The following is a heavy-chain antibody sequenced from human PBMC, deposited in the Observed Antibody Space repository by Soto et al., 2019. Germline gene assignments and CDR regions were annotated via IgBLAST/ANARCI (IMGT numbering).Heavy chain of an antibody. J-gene: IGHJ4*02. CDR3: AKDLNTATFDY. CDR2: ISYDGSNK. V-gene: IGHV3-30*18. D-gene: IGHD5-18*01. Sequence: GGSLRLSCAASGFTFSSYGMHWVRQAPGKGLEWVAVISYDGSNKYYADSVKGRFTISRDNSKNTLYLQMNSLRAEDTAVYYCAKDLNTATFDYWGQGTLVTVYS. CDR1: GFTFSSYG.